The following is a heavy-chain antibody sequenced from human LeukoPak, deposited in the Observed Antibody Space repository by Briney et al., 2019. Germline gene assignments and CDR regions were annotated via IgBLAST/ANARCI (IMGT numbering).Heavy chain of an antibody. CDR3: AKDIGSKLLWFGELFTSYYGMDV. CDR2: ISGSGGST. J-gene: IGHJ6*02. CDR1: GFTFSSYA. V-gene: IGHV3-23*01. Sequence: PGGSLRLSCAASGFTFSSYAMSWVRQAPGQAMEWVSAISGSGGSTYYADSVKGRFTISRDNSKNTLYLQMNSLRSEDTAVYYCAKDIGSKLLWFGELFTSYYGMDVWGQGTTVTVSS. D-gene: IGHD3-10*01.